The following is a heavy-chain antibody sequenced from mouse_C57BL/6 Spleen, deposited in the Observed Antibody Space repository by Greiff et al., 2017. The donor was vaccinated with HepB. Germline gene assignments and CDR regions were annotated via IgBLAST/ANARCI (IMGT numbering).Heavy chain of an antibody. CDR1: GFTFSDYY. CDR3: ARDPYGSHGDWYFDV. Sequence: EVQRVESEGGLVQPGSSMKLSCTASGFTFSDYYMAWVRQVPEKGLEWVANINYDGSSTYYLDSLKSRFIISRDNAKNILYLQMSSLKSEDTATYYCARDPYGSHGDWYFDVWGTGTTVTVSS. J-gene: IGHJ1*03. CDR2: INYDGSST. V-gene: IGHV5-16*01. D-gene: IGHD1-1*01.